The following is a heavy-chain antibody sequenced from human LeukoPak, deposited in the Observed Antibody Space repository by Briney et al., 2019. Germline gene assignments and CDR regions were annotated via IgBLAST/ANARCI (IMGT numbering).Heavy chain of an antibody. V-gene: IGHV4-4*07. J-gene: IGHJ4*02. CDR2: IYTSGST. Sequence: PSETLSLTCTVSGASISSYYWNWIRQPAGKGLEWIGRIYTSGSTNYNPSLKSRVTMSVDTSKNQFSLKLSSVTAADTAVYYCARGKVGWELLGLAIDYWGQGTLVTVSS. D-gene: IGHD1-26*01. CDR3: ARGKVGWELLGLAIDY. CDR1: GASISSYY.